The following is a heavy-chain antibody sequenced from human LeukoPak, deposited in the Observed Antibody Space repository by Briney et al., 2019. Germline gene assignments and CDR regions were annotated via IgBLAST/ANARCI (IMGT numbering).Heavy chain of an antibody. CDR2: IIPIFGTA. CDR1: GGTFSSYA. J-gene: IGHJ3*02. D-gene: IGHD2-2*01. Sequence: ASVKVSCKASGGTFSSYAISWVRQAPGQGLEWMGGIIPIFGTANYAQKFQGRVTITADKSTSTAYMELSSLRSEDTAVYYCARTFYCSSTSCYLAAFDIWGQGTMVTVSS. CDR3: ARTFYCSSTSCYLAAFDI. V-gene: IGHV1-69*06.